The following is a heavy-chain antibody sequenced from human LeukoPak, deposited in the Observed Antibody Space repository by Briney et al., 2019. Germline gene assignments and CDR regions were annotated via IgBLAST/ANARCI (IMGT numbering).Heavy chain of an antibody. CDR3: AREGTIFGVVINGAMDV. CDR2: ISSSSSYI. D-gene: IGHD3-3*01. Sequence: GGSLRLSCAASGFTFSSYGMSWVRQAPGKGLEWVSSISSSSSYIYYADSVKGRFTISRDNAKKSLYLQMNSLRAEDTAVYYCAREGTIFGVVINGAMDVWGKGTTVTVSS. V-gene: IGHV3-21*01. CDR1: GFTFSSYG. J-gene: IGHJ6*03.